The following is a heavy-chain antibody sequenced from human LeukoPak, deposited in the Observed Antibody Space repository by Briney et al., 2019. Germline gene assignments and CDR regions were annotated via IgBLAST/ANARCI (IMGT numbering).Heavy chain of an antibody. CDR2: INGRGDNT. J-gene: IGHJ3*02. Sequence: GGSLRLSCAASGLTFSNYAMTWVRQAPGKGLEWVSDINGRGDNTYYADSVQGRFTISRDNSKNTLYLQMDSLRAEDTAVYYCAKKGRDPRDACNIWGQGTMVTVSS. D-gene: IGHD2-21*01. CDR3: AKKGRDPRDACNI. V-gene: IGHV3-23*01. CDR1: GLTFSNYA.